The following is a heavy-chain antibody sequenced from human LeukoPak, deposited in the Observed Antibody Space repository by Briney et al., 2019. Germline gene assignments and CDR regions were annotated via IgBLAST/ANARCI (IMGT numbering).Heavy chain of an antibody. J-gene: IGHJ4*02. CDR1: GGSISSGDYY. V-gene: IGHV4-30-4*08. CDR3: ARDRSIAARFRDLYYFDY. D-gene: IGHD6-6*01. Sequence: SQTLSLTCTVSGGSISSGDYYWSWIRQPPGKGLEWIGYIHYSGSTYYNPSLKSRVTISVDTSKNQFSLKLSSVTAADTAVYYCARDRSIAARFRDLYYFDYWGQGTLVTVSS. CDR2: IHYSGST.